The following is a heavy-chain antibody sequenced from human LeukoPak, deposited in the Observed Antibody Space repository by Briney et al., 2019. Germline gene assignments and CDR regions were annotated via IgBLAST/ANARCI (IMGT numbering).Heavy chain of an antibody. J-gene: IGHJ4*02. CDR2: IYQSGTT. D-gene: IGHD6-19*01. Sequence: SETLSLTCTVSSYSIRNGYNWGWIRQSPGKGLEWIGSIYQSGTTYDNPSLKSRVTISVDTSKNQFSLKLSSVTAADTAVYYCARGGYSCGLVYWGRGTLVTVSS. V-gene: IGHV4-38-2*02. CDR1: SYSIRNGYN. CDR3: ARGGYSCGLVY.